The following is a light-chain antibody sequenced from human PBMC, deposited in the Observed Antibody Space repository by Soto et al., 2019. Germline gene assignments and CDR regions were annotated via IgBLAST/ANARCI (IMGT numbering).Light chain of an antibody. CDR3: SSYTTSSTLV. CDR2: DVS. CDR1: SSDVGAYNF. Sequence: QSALTQPASVSGSPGQSITISCTGTSSDVGAYNFVSWFQQLPGKPPKLMISDVSNRPSGVSNRFSGSKSGNTASLTISGLQAEDEADYYCSSYTTSSTLVFGGGTKLTV. V-gene: IGLV2-14*03. J-gene: IGLJ2*01.